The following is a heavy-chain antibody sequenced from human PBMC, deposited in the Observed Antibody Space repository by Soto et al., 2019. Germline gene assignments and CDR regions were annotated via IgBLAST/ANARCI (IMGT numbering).Heavy chain of an antibody. Sequence: GGSLRLSCAASGFTFSIYAMSWVRQAPGKGLEWASAISGSGASTYYADSVKGRFTISRDNSKNTLYLQMNSLRAEDTAVYYCAHFDWFIDYWGQGTLVTVSS. V-gene: IGHV3-23*01. CDR3: AHFDWFIDY. D-gene: IGHD3-9*01. CDR1: GFTFSIYA. CDR2: ISGSGAST. J-gene: IGHJ4*02.